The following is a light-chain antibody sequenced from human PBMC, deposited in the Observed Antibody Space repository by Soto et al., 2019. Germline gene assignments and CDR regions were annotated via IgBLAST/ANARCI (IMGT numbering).Light chain of an antibody. Sequence: QSVLTQSPSVSAAPGQKVTISCSGSSSHIGNNYVSWYQQLPGTAPKLLIYDNNKRPSGIPDRFSGSKSGTSGTLDITGLQTGDEADYYCATWDGSLPGEVFGGGAKLAGL. J-gene: IGLJ2*01. CDR3: ATWDGSLPGEV. V-gene: IGLV1-51*01. CDR2: DNN. CDR1: SSHIGNNY.